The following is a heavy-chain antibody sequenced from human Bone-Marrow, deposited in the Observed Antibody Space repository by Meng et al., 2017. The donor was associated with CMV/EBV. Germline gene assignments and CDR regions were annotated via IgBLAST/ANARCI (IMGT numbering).Heavy chain of an antibody. CDR1: GFTFSSYG. CDR3: TRDPGAYFDY. J-gene: IGHJ4*02. V-gene: IGHV3-30*02. D-gene: IGHD7-27*01. Sequence: GGSLRLSCAASGFTFSSYGMHWVRQAPGKGLEWVAFIRYDGSNKYYADSVKGRFTISRDNSKNTLYLQMNSLRAEDTAVYYCTRDPGAYFDYWGQGTLVTVSS. CDR2: IRYDGSNK.